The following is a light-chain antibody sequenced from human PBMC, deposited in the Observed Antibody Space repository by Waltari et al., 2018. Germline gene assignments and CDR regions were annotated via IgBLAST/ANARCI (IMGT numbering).Light chain of an antibody. CDR1: QSVSSN. CDR3: QQYNNWPFT. V-gene: IGKV3-15*01. Sequence: EIVMTQSPATLCVSPGDRAPLPCSPSQSVSSNLAWYQQKPGQAPRLLIYGASTRATCIPARFSGSGSGTKFTLTISSLQSEDFAVYYCQQYNNWPFTFGPGTKVDIK. CDR2: GAS. J-gene: IGKJ3*01.